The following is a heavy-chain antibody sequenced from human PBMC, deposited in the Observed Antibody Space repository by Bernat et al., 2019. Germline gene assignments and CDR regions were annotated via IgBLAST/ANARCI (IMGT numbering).Heavy chain of an antibody. D-gene: IGHD2-8*02. J-gene: IGHJ6*02. Sequence: QLQLQESGPGLVKPSETLSLTCTVSGGSISSSSYYWGWIRQPPGKGLEWIGTSYYSGSTYYNPSLKSRVTISVDTSKNQFSLKLSSVTAADTAVYYCARTYWALHYYGMDVWGQGTTVTVSS. CDR2: SYYSGST. CDR3: ARTYWALHYYGMDV. V-gene: IGHV4-39*01. CDR1: GGSISSSSYY.